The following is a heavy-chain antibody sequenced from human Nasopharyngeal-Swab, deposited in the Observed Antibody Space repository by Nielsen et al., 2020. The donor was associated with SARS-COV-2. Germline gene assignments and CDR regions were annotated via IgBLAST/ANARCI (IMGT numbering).Heavy chain of an antibody. V-gene: IGHV3-21*01. CDR2: IGRYGTDI. D-gene: IGHD3-3*01. Sequence: VRQAPGKGLEWVSSIGRYGTDIFHADSVKDRFSVFRDAANKSIYLQMRSLRAEDTAVYYCARGTVFGVANGMDVWGQGTTVTVSS. CDR3: ARGTVFGVANGMDV. J-gene: IGHJ6*02.